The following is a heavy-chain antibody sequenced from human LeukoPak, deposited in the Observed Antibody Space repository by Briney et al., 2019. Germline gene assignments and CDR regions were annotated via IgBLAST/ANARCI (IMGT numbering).Heavy chain of an antibody. CDR3: AKDPYHGVTEHFDY. CDR2: IRYDGSNK. V-gene: IGHV3-30*02. CDR1: GFPFSSYG. Sequence: GGSLTLSCAASGFPFSSYGVHWARQAPGKGLEWVAFIRYDGSNKYYADSVKARYNISRHNSKNTLYLHMNTLRAEHAAVFYCAKDPYHGVTEHFDYSGERALVTVSS. D-gene: IGHD1-14*01. J-gene: IGHJ4*02.